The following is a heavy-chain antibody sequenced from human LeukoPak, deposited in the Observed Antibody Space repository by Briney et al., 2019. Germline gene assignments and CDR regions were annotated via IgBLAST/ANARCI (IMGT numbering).Heavy chain of an antibody. CDR1: GFTFSSYA. CDR2: ISGSGGST. D-gene: IGHD4-17*01. J-gene: IGHJ6*03. Sequence: GGSLRLSCAASGFTFSSYAMSWVRQAPGKGLEWVSAISGSGGSTYYADSVKGRFTISRDNSKNTLYLQMNSLRAEDTAVYYCARGTHGDFDYYYYMDVWGKGITVTVSS. CDR3: ARGTHGDFDYYYYMDV. V-gene: IGHV3-23*01.